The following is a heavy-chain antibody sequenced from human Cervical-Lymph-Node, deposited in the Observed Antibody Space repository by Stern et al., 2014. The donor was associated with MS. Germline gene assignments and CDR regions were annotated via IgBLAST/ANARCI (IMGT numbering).Heavy chain of an antibody. D-gene: IGHD3-16*02. Sequence: VQLVESGAEVMKPGASVKVSCKASGYTFTSYGISWVRQAPGQGLEWMGRIIAYNGKTNYAQELQGRFPITTDTSTSTAYLELRSLRSDDTAVYYCARATYHDYVWGSYRYTGPLFDYWGQGTLVTVSS. CDR1: GYTFTSYG. CDR2: IIAYNGKT. J-gene: IGHJ4*02. CDR3: ARATYHDYVWGSYRYTGPLFDY. V-gene: IGHV1-18*01.